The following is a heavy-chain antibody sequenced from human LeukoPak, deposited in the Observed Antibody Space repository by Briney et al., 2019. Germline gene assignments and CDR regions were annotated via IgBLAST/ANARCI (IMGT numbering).Heavy chain of an antibody. CDR3: ARGIMGVITHYYYMDV. V-gene: IGHV4-59*01. Sequence: SETLSLTWTVSGGSISRYYWSWIRQPPGKGLEWIGYIYDSGSTNYNPSLKRRVPISVDTSKNQFSLKLSSVTAADTAVYYCARGIMGVITHYYYMDVWGKGTTVTVSS. CDR1: GGSISRYY. D-gene: IGHD3-16*02. J-gene: IGHJ6*03. CDR2: IYDSGST.